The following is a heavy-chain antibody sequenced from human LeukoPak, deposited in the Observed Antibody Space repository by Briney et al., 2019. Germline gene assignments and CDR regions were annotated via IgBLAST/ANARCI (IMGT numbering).Heavy chain of an antibody. CDR3: ASHSYGPDY. Sequence: SETLSLTCTVSGGSISSSYYYWGWIRQPPGKGLEWIGSIYYSGSTYYNPSLKSRVTISVDTSKDQFSLKLRSVTAADTAVYYCASHSYGPDYWGQGTLVTVSS. D-gene: IGHD5-18*01. CDR1: GGSISSSYYY. CDR2: IYYSGST. J-gene: IGHJ4*02. V-gene: IGHV4-39*01.